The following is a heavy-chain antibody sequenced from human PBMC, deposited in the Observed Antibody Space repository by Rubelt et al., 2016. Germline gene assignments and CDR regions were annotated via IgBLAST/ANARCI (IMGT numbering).Heavy chain of an antibody. CDR3: AKVGGGRVGAFDY. CDR2: ISGSGGST. Sequence: EVQLLESGGGLVQPGGSLRLSCAASGFTFSSYAMSWVRQAPGKGLEWVSAISGSGGSTYYADSVKGRFTISGDNSKNTLYLQMNSLRAEDTAVYYWAKVGGGRVGAFDYWGQGTLVTVSS. J-gene: IGHJ4*02. D-gene: IGHD1-26*01. CDR1: GFTFSSYA. V-gene: IGHV3-23*01.